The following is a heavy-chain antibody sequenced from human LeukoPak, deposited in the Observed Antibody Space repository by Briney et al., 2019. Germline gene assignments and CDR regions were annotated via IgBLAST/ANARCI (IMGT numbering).Heavy chain of an antibody. D-gene: IGHD2-21*01. J-gene: IGHJ4*02. CDR1: GFTFSSYA. Sequence: PGRSLRLSCAASGFTFSSYAMSWVRQAPGKGLEWVSAISGSGGSTYYADSVKGRFTISRDNSKNTLYLQMNSLRAEDTAVYYCAKDLLGIVVVSTPDYWGQGTLVTVSS. CDR2: ISGSGGST. CDR3: AKDLLGIVVVSTPDY. V-gene: IGHV3-23*01.